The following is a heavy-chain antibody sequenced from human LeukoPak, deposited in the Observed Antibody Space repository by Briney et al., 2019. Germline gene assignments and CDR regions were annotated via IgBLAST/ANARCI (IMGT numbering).Heavy chain of an antibody. Sequence: SETLSHTCTVSGHSISSHHWSWIRQPPGKGLEWIGYIYCSGSTNYNPSLKSRVTISVDTSKKQFSLKLSSVTAADTAVYYCARVRDGYNTYPFDYWGQGTLVTVSS. J-gene: IGHJ4*02. CDR3: ARVRDGYNTYPFDY. D-gene: IGHD5-24*01. V-gene: IGHV4-59*11. CDR2: IYCSGST. CDR1: GHSISSHH.